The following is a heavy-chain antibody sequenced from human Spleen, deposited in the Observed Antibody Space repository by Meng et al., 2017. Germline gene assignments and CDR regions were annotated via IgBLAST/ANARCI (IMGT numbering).Heavy chain of an antibody. Sequence: ASVKVSCKASGYTFPDYWLHWVRRAPGQGLEWMGRINPKSGDTHYAQRFQGRVTMTGDTSISTAYMELGSLTYEDTAVYYCARAKAGGYGEGFSGWFDPWGQGTLVTVSS. V-gene: IGHV1-2*06. J-gene: IGHJ5*02. CDR3: ARAKAGGYGEGFSGWFDP. CDR1: GYTFPDYW. D-gene: IGHD4-17*01. CDR2: INPKSGDT.